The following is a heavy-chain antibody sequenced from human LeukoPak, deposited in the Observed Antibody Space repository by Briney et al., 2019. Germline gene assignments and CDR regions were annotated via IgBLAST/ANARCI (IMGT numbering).Heavy chain of an antibody. CDR3: TSGSYSYYYMDV. J-gene: IGHJ6*03. V-gene: IGHV4-59*01. CDR2: IYYSGST. D-gene: IGHD1-26*01. CDR1: GGSFSGYY. Sequence: SETLSLTCAVYGGSFSGYYWSWIRQPPGKGLEWIGYIYYSGSTNYNPSLKSRVTISVDTSKNQFSLKVSSVTAADTAVYYCTSGSYSYYYMDVWGKGTTVTVSS.